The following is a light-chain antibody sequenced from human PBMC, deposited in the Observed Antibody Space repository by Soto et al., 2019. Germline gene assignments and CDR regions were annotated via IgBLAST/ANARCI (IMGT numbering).Light chain of an antibody. CDR2: EGS. CDR1: SRDVGSYNL. Sequence: QSVLTQPASVSGSPGQSITISCTGASRDVGSYNLVSWYQQHPGKAPKLMIYEGSKRPSGVSNRFSGSKSGNTASLTISGLQAEDEAGYYCCSYAGSSTSVVFGGGTKLTVL. CDR3: CSYAGSSTSVV. J-gene: IGLJ2*01. V-gene: IGLV2-23*01.